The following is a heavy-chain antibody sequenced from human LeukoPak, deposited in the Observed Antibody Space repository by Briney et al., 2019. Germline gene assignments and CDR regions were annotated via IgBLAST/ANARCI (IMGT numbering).Heavy chain of an antibody. J-gene: IGHJ4*02. D-gene: IGHD4-17*01. Sequence: SVNVSCKASVGTFSSYAIRWVRQAPGQGREWMGRIIPILGISNYAQKFRGRVTITADKSTSTAYMELSRLKSEDTAVYYCAREARDYGGNFFDYWGQGTMVTVSS. V-gene: IGHV1-69*04. CDR1: VGTFSSYA. CDR3: AREARDYGGNFFDY. CDR2: IIPILGIS.